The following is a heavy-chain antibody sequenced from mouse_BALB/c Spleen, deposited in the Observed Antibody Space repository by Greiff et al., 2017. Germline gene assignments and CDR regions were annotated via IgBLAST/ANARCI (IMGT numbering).Heavy chain of an antibody. J-gene: IGHJ3*01. D-gene: IGHD1-1*01. CDR1: GYTFSSYW. V-gene: IGHV1-9*01. Sequence: VQLQQSGAELMKPGASVKISCKATGYTFSSYWIEWVKQRPGHGLEWIGEILPGSGSTNYNEKFKGKATFTADTSSNKAYMQLSSLTSEDSAVYYCASFYYYGSSPFAYWGQGTLVTVSA. CDR2: ILPGSGST. CDR3: ASFYYYGSSPFAY.